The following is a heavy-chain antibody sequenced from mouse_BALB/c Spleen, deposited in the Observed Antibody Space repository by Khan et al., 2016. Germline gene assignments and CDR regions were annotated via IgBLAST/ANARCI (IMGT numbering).Heavy chain of an antibody. D-gene: IGHD2-14*01. J-gene: IGHJ3*01. CDR2: IFPGNVNT. CDR3: ARHYRYSWFVY. V-gene: IGHV1S56*01. CDR1: GYTFTNYY. Sequence: QVQLQQPGPELVKPGTSVRISCKAAGYTFTNYYIHWLKQGPGQGPEWIGWIFPGNVNTKFNEKFKGKATLTVDKSSTTVYMNLSSLTSEDSAVYFCARHYRYSWFVYWGQGTLVTVSA.